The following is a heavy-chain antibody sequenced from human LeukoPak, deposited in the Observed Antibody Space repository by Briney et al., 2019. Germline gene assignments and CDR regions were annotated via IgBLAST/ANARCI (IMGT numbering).Heavy chain of an antibody. CDR2: IKQDGSEK. CDR3: AKVDGVVVAARLAYFDY. CDR1: GFTFSNYW. V-gene: IGHV3-7*03. J-gene: IGHJ4*02. Sequence: PGGSLRLSCAASGFTFSNYWMSWVRQAPGKGLEWVANIKQDGSEKYYVNSVKGRFTISRDNSKNTLYLQMNSLRAEDTAVYYCAKVDGVVVAARLAYFDYWGQGTLVTVSS. D-gene: IGHD2-15*01.